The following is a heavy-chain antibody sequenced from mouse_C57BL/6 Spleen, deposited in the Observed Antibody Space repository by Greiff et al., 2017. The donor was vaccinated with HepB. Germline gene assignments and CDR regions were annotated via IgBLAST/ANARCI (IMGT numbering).Heavy chain of an antibody. J-gene: IGHJ4*01. Sequence: QVQLQQSGPELVKPGASVKLSCKASGYTFTSYDINWVKQRPGQGLEWIGWIYPRDGSTKYNEKFKGQAKLTVDTSSSTADMELHSLTSEDSAVYCCARETAQAKDAMDYWGQGASVTVSS. D-gene: IGHD3-2*02. CDR1: GYTFTSYD. CDR2: IYPRDGST. CDR3: ARETAQAKDAMDY. V-gene: IGHV1-85*01.